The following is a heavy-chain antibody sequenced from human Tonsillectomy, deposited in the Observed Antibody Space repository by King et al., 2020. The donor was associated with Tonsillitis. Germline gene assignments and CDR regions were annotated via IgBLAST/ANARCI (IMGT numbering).Heavy chain of an antibody. CDR3: ARAVKDSMPTVTCVLDY. Sequence: QLVQSGAEVKKPGASVKVSCKASGYTFTSYGISWVRQAPGQGLEWMGWISAYNGNTNYAQKLQGRVTMTTDTSTSTAYMELGSLRSDDTAVDYCARAVKDSMPTVTCVLDYWGQGTLGTVAS. V-gene: IGHV1-18*01. CDR2: ISAYNGNT. D-gene: IGHD4-17*01. CDR1: GYTFTSYG. J-gene: IGHJ4*02.